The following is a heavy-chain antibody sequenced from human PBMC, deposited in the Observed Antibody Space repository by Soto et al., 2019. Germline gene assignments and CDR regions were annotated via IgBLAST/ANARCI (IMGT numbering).Heavy chain of an antibody. Sequence: SVKVSCKASGGTFSSYAISWVRQAPGQGLEWMGGIIPIFGTANYAQKFQGRVTITADESTSTAYMELSSLRSEDTAVYYCARDFSAGGAGNYYYGMDVWGQGTTIT. CDR1: GGTFSSYA. CDR3: ARDFSAGGAGNYYYGMDV. V-gene: IGHV1-69*13. CDR2: IIPIFGTA. D-gene: IGHD1-26*01. J-gene: IGHJ6*02.